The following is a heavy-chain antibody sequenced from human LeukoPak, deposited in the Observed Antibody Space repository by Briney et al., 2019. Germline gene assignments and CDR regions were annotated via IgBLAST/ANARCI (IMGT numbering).Heavy chain of an antibody. CDR3: ASGESTGAHYYYYMDV. CDR2: SSTNGGLT. V-gene: IGHV3-23*01. D-gene: IGHD2-8*02. J-gene: IGHJ6*03. Sequence: GGSLRLSCAASGFTFSSYSMYWVRQAPGKGLEWVSVSSTNGGLTYYAASVKGRFTISRDNSKNTLNLQMNSLRAEDTALYYCASGESTGAHYYYYMDVWGKGTTVTVSS. CDR1: GFTFSSYS.